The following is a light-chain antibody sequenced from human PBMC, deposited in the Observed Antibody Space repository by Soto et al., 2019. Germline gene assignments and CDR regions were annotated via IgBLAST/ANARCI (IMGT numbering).Light chain of an antibody. J-gene: IGKJ1*01. Sequence: DIQMTQSPSTLSASVGDRVTIICRASQSISSWLAWYQQKPGKAPKLLIYKASSLESGVPSRFSGSGSGTEFPLTISSLQPDDFATYYCQQYNSYSFGQGTKVDIK. CDR2: KAS. CDR3: QQYNSYS. V-gene: IGKV1-5*03. CDR1: QSISSW.